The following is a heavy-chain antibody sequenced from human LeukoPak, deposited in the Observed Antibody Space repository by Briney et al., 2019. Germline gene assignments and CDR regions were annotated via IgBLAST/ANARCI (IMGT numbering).Heavy chain of an antibody. CDR3: ARIPRNYYDSSGHFDY. CDR1: GFTFSSYW. Sequence: GGSLRLSCAASGFTFSSYWMSWVRQAPGKGLEWVANIKQDGSEKYYVDSVKGRFTISRDNAKNSLYLQMNSLRAEDTAVYYRARIPRNYYDSSGHFDYWGQGTLVTVSS. V-gene: IGHV3-7*01. D-gene: IGHD3-22*01. CDR2: IKQDGSEK. J-gene: IGHJ4*02.